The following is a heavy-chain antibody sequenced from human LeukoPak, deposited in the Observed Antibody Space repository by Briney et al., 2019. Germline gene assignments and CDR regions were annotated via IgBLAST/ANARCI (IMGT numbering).Heavy chain of an antibody. Sequence: GGSLRLSCAASGFTFSSYWISWVRQAPGKGLEWVANIKQDGSEKYYMDSVKGRFTISRDNAKNSLYLQMNSLRAEDTAVYYCARDPPLIAVAGTGVWGKGTTVTVSS. CDR1: GFTFSSYW. J-gene: IGHJ6*04. D-gene: IGHD6-19*01. CDR3: ARDPPLIAVAGTGV. CDR2: IKQDGSEK. V-gene: IGHV3-7*01.